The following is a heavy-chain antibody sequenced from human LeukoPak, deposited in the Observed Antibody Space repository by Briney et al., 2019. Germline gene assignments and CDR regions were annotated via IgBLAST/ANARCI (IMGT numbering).Heavy chain of an antibody. Sequence: ASVKVSCKASGYTFTGYYMHWVRQAPGQGLEWMGWINPNSGGTNYAQKFQGGVTMTRDTSISTAYMELSRLRSDDTAVYYCARLVAGQYYFDYWGQGTLVTVSS. V-gene: IGHV1-2*02. CDR2: INPNSGGT. CDR1: GYTFTGYY. J-gene: IGHJ4*02. CDR3: ARLVAGQYYFDY. D-gene: IGHD6-19*01.